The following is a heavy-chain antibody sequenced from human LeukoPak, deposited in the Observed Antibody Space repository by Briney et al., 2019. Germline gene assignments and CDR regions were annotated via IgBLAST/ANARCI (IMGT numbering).Heavy chain of an antibody. J-gene: IGHJ4*02. Sequence: SQTLSLTCTVSGGSISSGSYYWSWIRQPAGKGLEWIGRIYTSGSTNYNPSLKSRVTISVDTSKNQFSLKLSSVTAADTAVYYCARGYDLWSGYLDYWGQGTLVTVSS. D-gene: IGHD3-3*01. CDR3: ARGYDLWSGYLDY. CDR1: GGSISSGSYY. V-gene: IGHV4-61*02. CDR2: IYTSGST.